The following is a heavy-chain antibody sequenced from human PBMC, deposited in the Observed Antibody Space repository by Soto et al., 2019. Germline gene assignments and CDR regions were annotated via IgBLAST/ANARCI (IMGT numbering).Heavy chain of an antibody. D-gene: IGHD5-18*01. CDR1: GGSVSSASYY. CDR3: ARDIRGYSRAFDY. CDR2: IYYTGNT. V-gene: IGHV4-61*01. Sequence: KTSETLSLTCTVSGGSVSSASYYWTWIRQPPGKGLEWIGYIYYTGNTNYNPSLKSRVTISVDTSKNQFSLKLTSVTAADTAVYYWARDIRGYSRAFDYWGQGTLVTVSS. J-gene: IGHJ4*02.